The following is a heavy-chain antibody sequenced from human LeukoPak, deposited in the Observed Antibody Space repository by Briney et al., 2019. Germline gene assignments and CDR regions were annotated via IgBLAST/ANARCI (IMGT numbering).Heavy chain of an antibody. D-gene: IGHD5-12*01. CDR2: INSNSGGS. CDR3: ARDRDILGSTFFDK. V-gene: IGHV1-2*02. J-gene: IGHJ4*02. CDR1: GYTFTAYY. Sequence: GASVKVSCKASGYTFTAYYMHWVRQPPGQGLEWMGWINSNSGGSNYAQKFQGRVTMTRDTSISTVYMDLSRLRSDDTAVYYCARDRDILGSTFFDKWGQGTLVTVSS.